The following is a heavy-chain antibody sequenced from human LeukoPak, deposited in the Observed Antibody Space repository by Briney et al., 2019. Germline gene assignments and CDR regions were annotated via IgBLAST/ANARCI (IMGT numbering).Heavy chain of an antibody. CDR2: INWNGGST. CDR1: GFTFDDYG. D-gene: IGHD4-17*01. CDR3: ARSSYGDPPSRRPFYYYYYMDV. V-gene: IGHV3-20*04. Sequence: PGGSLRLSCAASGFTFDDYGMSWVRQAPGKGLEWVSGINWNGGSTGYADSVKGRFTISRDNAKNSLYLQMNSLRAEDTAVYYCARSSYGDPPSRRPFYYYYYMDVWGKGTTVTVSS. J-gene: IGHJ6*03.